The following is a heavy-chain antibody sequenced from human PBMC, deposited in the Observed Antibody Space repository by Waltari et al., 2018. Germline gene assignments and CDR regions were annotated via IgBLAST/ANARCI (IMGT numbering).Heavy chain of an antibody. D-gene: IGHD3-9*01. J-gene: IGHJ4*02. CDR2: IKQDGSEK. CDR3: VRERDLYDILTGSLSSPLDY. CDR1: GFTFSSYW. V-gene: IGHV3-7*01. Sequence: EVQLVESGGGLVQPGGSLRLSCAASGFTFSSYWMSWVRQAPGQGLGWVANIKQDGSEKYYVDSVKGRFTISRDNAKNSLYLQMNSLRAEDTAVYYCVRERDLYDILTGSLSSPLDYWGQGTLVTVSS.